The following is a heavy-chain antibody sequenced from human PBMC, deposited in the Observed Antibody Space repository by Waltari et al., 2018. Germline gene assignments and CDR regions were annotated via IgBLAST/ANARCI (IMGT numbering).Heavy chain of an antibody. V-gene: IGHV3-9*01. J-gene: IGHJ4*02. Sequence: EVQLVESGGDLVQPGRSLRLSCAASGFTFQNYAVQWVRQTPGKSLEWVSGISWNGGKTAYADSVKGRFTISRDTAKNAVYLQMNSLRPEDTALYYCAKKRTTYYDTTGGAFFDSWGQGTLVTVSS. D-gene: IGHD3-22*01. CDR2: ISWNGGKT. CDR3: AKKRTTYYDTTGGAFFDS. CDR1: GFTFQNYA.